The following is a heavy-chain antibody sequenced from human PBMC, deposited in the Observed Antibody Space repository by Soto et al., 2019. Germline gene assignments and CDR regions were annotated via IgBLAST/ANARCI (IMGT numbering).Heavy chain of an antibody. D-gene: IGHD6-13*01. V-gene: IGHV3-23*01. Sequence: GGSLRLSCAASGFSFSDYAMSWVRQAPGKGLEWVSVISESGGSTHYADSVRGRFTVSRDNSKNSLSLRMNSLRDEDTGVYFCAKRSPYSSGWYSPIFDYWGQGALVTVSS. CDR2: ISESGGST. CDR3: AKRSPYSSGWYSPIFDY. J-gene: IGHJ4*02. CDR1: GFSFSDYA.